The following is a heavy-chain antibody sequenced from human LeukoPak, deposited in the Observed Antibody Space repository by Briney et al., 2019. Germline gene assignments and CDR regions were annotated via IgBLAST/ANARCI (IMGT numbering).Heavy chain of an antibody. J-gene: IGHJ4*02. CDR3: GKGTAAGRHFDY. Sequence: GGSLRLSCAASGFTVSSNYMSWVRQAPGKGLEWVSVIYSGGSTYYADSVKGRFTISRDNSKNTRYLQMNSLRAEDTAVFYCGKGTAAGRHFDYWGQGTLVTVSS. CDR1: GFTVSSNY. V-gene: IGHV3-66*02. CDR2: IYSGGST. D-gene: IGHD6-13*01.